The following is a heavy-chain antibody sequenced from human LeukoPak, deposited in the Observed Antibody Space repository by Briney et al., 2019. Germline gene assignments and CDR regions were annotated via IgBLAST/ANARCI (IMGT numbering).Heavy chain of an antibody. V-gene: IGHV4-34*01. CDR3: ARGQPSYDYIWGSYRIPPSFDY. J-gene: IGHJ4*02. Sequence: SETLSLTCAVYGGSFSGYYWSWIRQPPGKGLEWIGEINHSGSTKYNPSLKSRVTISVDTSKNQFSLKLSSVTAADTAVYYCARGQPSYDYIWGSYRIPPSFDYWGQGTLVTVSS. CDR2: INHSGST. CDR1: GGSFSGYY. D-gene: IGHD3-16*02.